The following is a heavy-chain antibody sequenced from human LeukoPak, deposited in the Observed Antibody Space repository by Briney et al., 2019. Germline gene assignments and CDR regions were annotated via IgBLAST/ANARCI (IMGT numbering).Heavy chain of an antibody. CDR2: INPEETTT. D-gene: IGHD3-10*01. CDR3: VNLHYPSES. J-gene: IGHJ5*02. Sequence: GGSLRLSCAASGFTFSTHWMHWVRQAPGKGLVWVSRINPEETTTSYADSVKGRFTISRDNTKNTLYLHMNSLRAEDTAMYYCVNLHYPSESWGQGTLVTVSS. CDR1: GFTFSTHW. V-gene: IGHV3-74*01.